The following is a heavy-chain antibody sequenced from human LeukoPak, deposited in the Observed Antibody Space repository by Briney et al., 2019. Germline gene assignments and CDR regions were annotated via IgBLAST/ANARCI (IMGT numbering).Heavy chain of an antibody. CDR2: IYTSGST. CDR1: GGSISSYY. V-gene: IGHV4-4*09. J-gene: IGHJ5*02. Sequence: SETLSLTCTVSGGSISSYYWSWIRQPPGKGLEWIGYIYTSGSTNYNPSLESRVTISVDTSKNQFSLKLSSVTAADTAVYYCARSSVSVDTVPFDPWGQGTLVTVSS. D-gene: IGHD5-18*01. CDR3: ARSSVSVDTVPFDP.